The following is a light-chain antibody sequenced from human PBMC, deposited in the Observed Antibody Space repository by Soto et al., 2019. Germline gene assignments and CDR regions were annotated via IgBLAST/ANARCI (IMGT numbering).Light chain of an antibody. CDR2: EDN. CDR3: QSYDSSPIGV. V-gene: IGLV6-57*03. Sequence: NFMLTQPNSVSESPGKTVTIYCTRSSGSIASNYVQWYQQRPGSAPTTVIYEDNQRPSGVPDRFSGSIDSSSNSASLTISGLKTEDEADYYCQSYDSSPIGVFGGGTKLTVL. J-gene: IGLJ3*02. CDR1: SGSIASNY.